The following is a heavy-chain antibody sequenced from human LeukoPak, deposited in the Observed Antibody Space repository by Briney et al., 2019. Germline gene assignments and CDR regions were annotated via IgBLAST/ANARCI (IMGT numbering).Heavy chain of an antibody. D-gene: IGHD3-22*01. CDR2: IYYSGST. Sequence: PSETLSLTCTVAGGSISSYYWSWLRQPPGEGLEWIGYIYYSGSTNYNPSLKSGVNISVDTSKNQFSLKLSSVTAADTAVYYCARDIHYDSSGYSLPHWFDPWGQGTLVTVSS. CDR1: GGSISSYY. CDR3: ARDIHYDSSGYSLPHWFDP. J-gene: IGHJ5*02. V-gene: IGHV4-59*01.